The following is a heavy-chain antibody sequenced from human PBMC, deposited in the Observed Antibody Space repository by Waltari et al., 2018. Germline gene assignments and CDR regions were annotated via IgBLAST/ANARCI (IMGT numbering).Heavy chain of an antibody. CDR1: GGPISSIPYY. V-gene: IGHV4-39*07. Sequence: QLQLQESGPRLVKPSETLSLSCTVSGGPISSIPYYWVWIRQPPGKGLEWIGSIYDSGSTYYNPSLKSRVTIAVDTAKNQVSLKLTSVSAADTAVYYCARDVDMSFYYYMDVWGKGTTVTISS. CDR3: ARDVDMSFYYYMDV. D-gene: IGHD2-21*01. CDR2: IYDSGST. J-gene: IGHJ6*03.